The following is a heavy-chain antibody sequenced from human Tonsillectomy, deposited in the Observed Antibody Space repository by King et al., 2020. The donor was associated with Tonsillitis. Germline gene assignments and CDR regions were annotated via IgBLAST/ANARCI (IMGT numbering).Heavy chain of an antibody. Sequence: VQLVESGGALVQRGGSLRLSCAASGFTFISSAMSWVRQAPGKGLEWVSGISAGGDSTYYADSGRGRFSISRDNSRNTLYLQMNSLRADDTAVYYCAKDRLGTFGVVIPFWGQGTLVTVSS. CDR3: AKDRLGTFGVVIPF. D-gene: IGHD3-3*01. CDR2: ISAGGDST. J-gene: IGHJ4*02. V-gene: IGHV3-23*04. CDR1: GFTFISSA.